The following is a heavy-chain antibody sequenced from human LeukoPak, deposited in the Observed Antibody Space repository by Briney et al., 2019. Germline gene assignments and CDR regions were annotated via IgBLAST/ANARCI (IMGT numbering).Heavy chain of an antibody. V-gene: IGHV1-46*01. CDR1: GYTFTSYY. D-gene: IGHD2-2*02. Sequence: ASVKVSCKASGYTFTSYYMHWVRQAPGQGLEWMGIINPSGGSTSYAQKFQGRVTMTRDTSTSTVYMELSSLRSEDTAVYYCARVIVVVPAAIGGLDYWGQGTLVTVSS. J-gene: IGHJ4*02. CDR3: ARVIVVVPAAIGGLDY. CDR2: INPSGGST.